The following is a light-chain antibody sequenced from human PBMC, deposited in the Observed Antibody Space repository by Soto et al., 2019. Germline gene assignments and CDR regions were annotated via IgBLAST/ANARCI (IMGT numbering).Light chain of an antibody. CDR3: QQYGSSPYT. J-gene: IGKJ2*01. Sequence: EIVLTQSPGTLSLSPGERATLSCRASQSVSSSYLAWYQQKPGQAPRLLIYGASSRATGIPDRFSGSGSGTDFTLTISGLEPEDFAVYYCQQYGSSPYTFGQGTQLEVK. V-gene: IGKV3-20*01. CDR1: QSVSSSY. CDR2: GAS.